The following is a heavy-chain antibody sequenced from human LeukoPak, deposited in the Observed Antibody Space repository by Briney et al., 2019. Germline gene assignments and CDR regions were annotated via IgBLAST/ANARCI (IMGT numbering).Heavy chain of an antibody. V-gene: IGHV4-34*01. CDR3: ARLAGTGYYPLDY. Sequence: SETLSLTCAVYGGSFSNYYWSWIRQPPGKGLEWIGEINHSGSTNYNPSLKSRVTISVDTSKNQFSLKLSSVTAADTAVYYCARLAGTGYYPLDYWGQGTLVTVSS. D-gene: IGHD3/OR15-3a*01. J-gene: IGHJ4*02. CDR2: INHSGST. CDR1: GGSFSNYY.